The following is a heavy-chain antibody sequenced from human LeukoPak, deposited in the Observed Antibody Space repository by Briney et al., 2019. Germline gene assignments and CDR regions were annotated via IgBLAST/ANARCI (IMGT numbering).Heavy chain of an antibody. CDR1: GGSITSTNG. CDR2: ISLTGRT. Sequence: PSETLALTWGVSGGSITSTNGWSWVRQPPGQGLEWIGEISLTGRTNYNPSLIGRVIMSLDESRNQLSLTLTSVTAADTAMYYCTRESGPYCPFGYWGQGTLVVVPS. V-gene: IGHV4-4*02. J-gene: IGHJ4*02. CDR3: TRESGPYCPFGY. D-gene: IGHD5-12*01.